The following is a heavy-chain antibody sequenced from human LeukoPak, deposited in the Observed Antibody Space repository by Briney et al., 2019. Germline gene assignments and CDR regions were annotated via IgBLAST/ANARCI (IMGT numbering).Heavy chain of an antibody. CDR3: ANEPDV. Sequence: PGRSLRLSCAASGFTFSSYAMHWVRQAPGKGLEWVAVISYDGSNKYYADSVKGRFTISRDNSKNTLYLQMNSLRAEDTAVYYCANEPDVWGKGTTVTVSS. CDR1: GFTFSSYA. CDR2: ISYDGSNK. J-gene: IGHJ6*04. V-gene: IGHV3-30-3*02.